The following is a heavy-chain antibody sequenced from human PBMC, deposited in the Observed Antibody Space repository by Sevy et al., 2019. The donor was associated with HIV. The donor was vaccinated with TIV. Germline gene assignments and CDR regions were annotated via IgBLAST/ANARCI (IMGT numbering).Heavy chain of an antibody. CDR1: GDSFSSYF. CDR2: INTSGST. D-gene: IGHD7-27*01. Sequence: SETLSLTCTVSGDSFSSYFWAWIRQPAGKGLEWIGRINTSGSTNWNPSLKSRVTMSVDTSKSQFSLKVTSLTAADTAIYFCARSNWVTATNGFSKSYYIDYWGQGSLVTVSS. J-gene: IGHJ4*02. CDR3: ARSNWVTATNGFSKSYYIDY. V-gene: IGHV4-4*07.